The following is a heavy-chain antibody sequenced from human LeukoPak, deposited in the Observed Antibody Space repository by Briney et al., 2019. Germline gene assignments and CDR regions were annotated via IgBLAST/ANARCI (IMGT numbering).Heavy chain of an antibody. J-gene: IGHJ4*02. CDR1: GYCFTSYW. CDR3: ARSAVQGGVWV. CDR2: IYPGDSDT. Sequence: GESLKFSCKGSGYCFTSYWIGGVRPMPGKGLEWMGIIYPGDSDTRYSPSFQGQVTISADKSISTAYLQWSSLKASDTAMYYCARSAVQGGVWVWGQGTLVTVSS. V-gene: IGHV5-51*01. D-gene: IGHD3-16*01.